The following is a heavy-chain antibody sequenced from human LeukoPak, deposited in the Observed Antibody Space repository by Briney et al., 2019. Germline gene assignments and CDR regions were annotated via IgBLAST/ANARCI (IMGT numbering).Heavy chain of an antibody. Sequence: GGSLRLSCAASGFTFSSYAMHWVRQAPGKGLEWVAVISYDGSNKYYADSVKGRFTISRDNSKNTLYLQMNSLRAEDTAVYYCARVQVPAAIRIHSSSKTYYFDYWGQGTLVTVSS. D-gene: IGHD2-2*01. CDR1: GFTFSSYA. J-gene: IGHJ4*02. V-gene: IGHV3-30*04. CDR2: ISYDGSNK. CDR3: ARVQVPAAIRIHSSSKTYYFDY.